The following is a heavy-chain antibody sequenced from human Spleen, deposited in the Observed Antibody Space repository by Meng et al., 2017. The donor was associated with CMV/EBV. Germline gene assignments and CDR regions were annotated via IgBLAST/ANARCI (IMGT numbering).Heavy chain of an antibody. J-gene: IGHJ3*02. CDR1: GGSISSYY. CDR2: IYYSGST. V-gene: IGHV4-59*12. CDR3: ARDTMVVVVPAAPRAFDI. Sequence: GSLRLSCTVSGGSISSYYWSWIRQPPGKGLEWIGYIYYSGSTNYNPSLKSRVTISVDTSKNQFSLKLSSVTAADTAVYYCARDTMVVVVPAAPRAFDIWGQGTMVTVSS. D-gene: IGHD2-2*01.